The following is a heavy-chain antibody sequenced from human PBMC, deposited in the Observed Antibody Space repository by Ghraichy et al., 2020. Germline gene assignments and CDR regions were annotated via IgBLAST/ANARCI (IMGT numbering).Heavy chain of an antibody. CDR3: AKARGFAYGIDAFDI. CDR2: ISWNSGTI. CDR1: GFTFDDYA. J-gene: IGHJ3*02. V-gene: IGHV3-9*01. Sequence: SCAASGFTFDDYAMHWVRQAPGKGLEWVSGISWNSGTIGYAESVKGRLTVSRDNAKNSLYLQMNSLRAEDTAFYYCAKARGFAYGIDAFDIWGQGTMVTVSS. D-gene: IGHD3-10*01.